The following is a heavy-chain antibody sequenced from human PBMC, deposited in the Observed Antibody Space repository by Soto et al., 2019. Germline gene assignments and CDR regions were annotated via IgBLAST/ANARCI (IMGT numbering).Heavy chain of an antibody. CDR2: IKSKTDGGTT. Sequence: PGGSLRLSCAASGFAFNTYAMNWVRQAPGKGLEWVGRIKSKTDGGTTDYAAPVKGRFTISRDDSKNTLYLQMNSLKTEDTAVYYCTTRYIVGATQSYWGQGTLVTVSS. J-gene: IGHJ4*02. V-gene: IGHV3-15*07. D-gene: IGHD1-26*01. CDR1: GFAFNTYA. CDR3: TTRYIVGATQSY.